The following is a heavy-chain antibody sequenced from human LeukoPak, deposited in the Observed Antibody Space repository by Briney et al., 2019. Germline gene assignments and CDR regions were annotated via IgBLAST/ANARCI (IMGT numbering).Heavy chain of an antibody. CDR1: GGSISSYY. D-gene: IGHD2-2*02. V-gene: IGHV4-4*07. CDR3: ARAPLWYCSSTSCYTSWWFDP. Sequence: PSETLSLTCTVCGGSISSYYWSWIRQPAGKGLEWIGRIYTSGSTNYNPSLKRRVTMSVDTSKNQFSLKLSSVTAADTAVYYCARAPLWYCSSTSCYTSWWFDPWGQGTLVTVSS. J-gene: IGHJ5*02. CDR2: IYTSGST.